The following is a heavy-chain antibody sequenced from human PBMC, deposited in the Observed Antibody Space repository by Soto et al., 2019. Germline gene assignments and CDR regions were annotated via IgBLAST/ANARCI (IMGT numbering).Heavy chain of an antibody. CDR1: GFNFTNHW. D-gene: IGHD2-21*02. Sequence: VHLVESGGGLVQPGGSLRLSCAASGFNFTNHWMHWVRQAPGKGLVWVSRITSDGKSKAYAESVKGRFAISRDNAKNTVYLQMSGLTGEDTAVYYCARESGDWPLDWFDPGGQGTLVTVSS. J-gene: IGHJ5*02. CDR3: ARESGDWPLDWFDP. CDR2: ITSDGKSK. V-gene: IGHV3-74*01.